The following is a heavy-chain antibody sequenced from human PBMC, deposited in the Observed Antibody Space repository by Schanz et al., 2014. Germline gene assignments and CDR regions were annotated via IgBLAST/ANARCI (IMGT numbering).Heavy chain of an antibody. Sequence: VQLVESGGALVQPGGSLRLSCSASGFTFSDHWMSWVRQPPGKGLEWVANIKGDSSEKNYVDSVKGRFTLSRDNAKNSIYLKMNSLRVDNSAVYYCARDPNSVNEIDSWGQGTLVTVSS. V-gene: IGHV3-7*03. CDR2: IKGDSSEK. D-gene: IGHD5-12*01. CDR1: GFTFSDHW. J-gene: IGHJ4*02. CDR3: ARDPNSVNEIDS.